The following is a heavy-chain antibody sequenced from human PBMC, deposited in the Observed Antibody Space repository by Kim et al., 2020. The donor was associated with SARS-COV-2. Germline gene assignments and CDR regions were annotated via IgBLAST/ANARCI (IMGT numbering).Heavy chain of an antibody. D-gene: IGHD4-17*01. J-gene: IGHJ5*02. CDR3: ASQHDYGDSWFDP. CDR1: GGSISSGGYY. CDR2: IYYSGST. V-gene: IGHV4-31*03. Sequence: SETLSLTCTVSGGSISSGGYYWSWIRQHPGKGLEWIGYIYYSGSTYYNPSLKSRVTISVDTSKNQFSLKLSSVTAADTAVYYCASQHDYGDSWFDPWGQGTLVTVSS.